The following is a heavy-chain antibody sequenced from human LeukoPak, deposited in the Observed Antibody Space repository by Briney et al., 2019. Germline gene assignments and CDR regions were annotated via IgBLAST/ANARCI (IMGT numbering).Heavy chain of an antibody. V-gene: IGHV4-38-2*01. CDR3: SIGVPFDP. Sequence: SETLSLTCAVSGYSISSGYYWGWIRQPPGEGLEWIGSIYHSGSTYYNPSLKSRVTISVDTSKNQFSLKLSSVTAADTAVYYCSIGVPFDPWGQGTLVTVSS. J-gene: IGHJ5*02. D-gene: IGHD2-8*01. CDR1: GYSISSGYY. CDR2: IYHSGST.